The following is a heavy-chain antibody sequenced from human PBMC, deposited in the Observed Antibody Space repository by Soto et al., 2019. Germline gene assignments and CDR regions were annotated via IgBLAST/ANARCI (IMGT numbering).Heavy chain of an antibody. J-gene: IGHJ5*02. CDR3: ARDGYSRTKNWFDP. D-gene: IGHD6-13*01. CDR1: GGSISSYY. V-gene: IGHV4-59*01. CDR2: IYYSGST. Sequence: SETLSLTCTVSGGSISSYYWSWIRQPPGKGLEWIGYIYYSGSTNYNPSLKSRVTISVDTSKNQFSLKLSSVTAADTAVYYCARDGYSRTKNWFDPWGQGTLVTVSS.